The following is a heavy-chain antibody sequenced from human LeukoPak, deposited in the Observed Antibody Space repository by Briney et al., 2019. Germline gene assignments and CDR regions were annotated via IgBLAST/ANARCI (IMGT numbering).Heavy chain of an antibody. Sequence: KSSETLSLTCTVSGGSISSYYWSWIRQPPGKGLEWIGYIYYSGSTNYNPSLKSRVTISVETSKNQFSLKLSSVTAADTAVDYCXXXXXXXXYDSSGESLDYWGQGTLVTVAS. J-gene: IGHJ4*02. CDR3: XXXXXXXXYDSSGESLDY. CDR1: GGSISSYY. D-gene: IGHD3-22*01. CDR2: IYYSGST. V-gene: IGHV4-59*08.